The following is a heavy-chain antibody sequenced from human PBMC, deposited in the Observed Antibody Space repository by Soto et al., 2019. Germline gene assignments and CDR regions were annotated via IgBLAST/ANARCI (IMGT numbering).Heavy chain of an antibody. D-gene: IGHD3-10*02. CDR2: INPNSGNT. J-gene: IGHJ4*02. V-gene: IGHV1-18*01. CDR1: GYTFTSYG. CDR3: AREDYYVHSFDY. Sequence: ASVKVSCKASGYTFTSYGISWVRQAPGQGLEWMGWINPNSGNTNYAQKLQGWVTMTRDTSISTAYMELSRLRSDDTAVYYCAREDYYVHSFDYWGQGTLVTVSS.